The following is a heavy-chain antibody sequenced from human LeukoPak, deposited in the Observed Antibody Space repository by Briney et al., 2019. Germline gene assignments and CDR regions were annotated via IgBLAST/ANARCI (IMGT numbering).Heavy chain of an antibody. Sequence: ASVKVSCKASGYTFTGYYMHWVRQAPGQGLEWMGWINPNSGGTNYAQKFQGRVTMTRDTSISTAYMELSRLRSDDTAVYYCATSTQWFGELKAFDYWGQGTLVTVSS. CDR2: INPNSGGT. CDR3: ATSTQWFGELKAFDY. D-gene: IGHD3-10*01. J-gene: IGHJ4*02. V-gene: IGHV1-2*02. CDR1: GYTFTGYY.